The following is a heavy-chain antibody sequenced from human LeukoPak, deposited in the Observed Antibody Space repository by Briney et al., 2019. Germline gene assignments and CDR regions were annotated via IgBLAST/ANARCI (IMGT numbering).Heavy chain of an antibody. D-gene: IGHD3-22*01. CDR2: IIPIFGTA. V-gene: IGHV1-69*01. CDR1: GGTFSSYA. CDR3: ARAESDDYYDSTELDY. J-gene: IGHJ4*02. Sequence: SVKVSCKASGGTFSSYAISWVRQAPGQGLEWMGGIIPIFGTANYAQKFQGRVTITADESTSTAYMELSSLRSEDTAVYYCARAESDDYYDSTELDYWGQGXLVTVSS.